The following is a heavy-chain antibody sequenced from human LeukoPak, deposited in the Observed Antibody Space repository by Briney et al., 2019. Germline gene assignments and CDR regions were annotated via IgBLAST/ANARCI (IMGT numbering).Heavy chain of an antibody. J-gene: IGHJ6*03. Sequence: LETLSLTCTVSGYSISSGYCWGWIRQPPGEGLEWISAISNSGSSSYNPSLKSRVTISIDTSKNQFSLKLSSVTAADTAVYYCGRDALVGYFSYYYMDVWGKGTTVTVAS. V-gene: IGHV4-38-2*02. CDR3: GRDALVGYFSYYYMDV. CDR1: GYSISSGYC. D-gene: IGHD2-15*01. CDR2: ISNSGSS.